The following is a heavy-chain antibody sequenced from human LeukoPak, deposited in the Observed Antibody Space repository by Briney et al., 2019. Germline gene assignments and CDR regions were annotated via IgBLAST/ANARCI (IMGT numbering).Heavy chain of an antibody. D-gene: IGHD6-19*01. CDR2: IYPNSGDT. CDR3: GRGSVTGGWYLNLGY. CDR1: GYTFSGYY. V-gene: IGHV1-2*02. J-gene: IGHJ4*02. Sequence: GASVKVSCKASGYTFSGYYMHWVRQAPGQGLEWMGWIYPNSGDTNYAQNFQGRVTMTRDTSISTVYMELTRLTSDDTAVYYCGRGSVTGGWYLNLGYWGQGTLVTVSS.